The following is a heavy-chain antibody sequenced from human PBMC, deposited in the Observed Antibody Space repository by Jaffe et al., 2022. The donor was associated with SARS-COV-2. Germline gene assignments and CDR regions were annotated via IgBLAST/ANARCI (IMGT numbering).Heavy chain of an antibody. CDR3: ARDRVPAAISSDYYYGMDV. Sequence: QVQLQESGPGLVKPSETLSLTCTVSGGSISSYYWSWIRQPPGKGLEWIGYIYYSGSTNYNPSLKSRVTISVDTSKNQFSLKLSSVTAADTAVYYCARDRVPAAISSDYYYGMDVWGQGTTVTVSS. V-gene: IGHV4-59*01. CDR2: IYYSGST. CDR1: GGSISSYY. D-gene: IGHD2-2*01. J-gene: IGHJ6*02.